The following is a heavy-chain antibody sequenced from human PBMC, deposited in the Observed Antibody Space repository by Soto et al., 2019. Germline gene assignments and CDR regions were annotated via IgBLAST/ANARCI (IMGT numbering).Heavy chain of an antibody. D-gene: IGHD3-10*01. V-gene: IGHV3-21*06. J-gene: IGHJ4*02. CDR2: ISGVRDYI. CDR1: GFTFSYYP. Sequence: WGSLGLSCASSGFTFSYYPLHWVRRAPGKGLEWVSSISGVRDYIRYADSVKGRFAISRDNAKTSLYLQMNSLTAEDTAVYYCAREGVHNYTEYYFDYWGQGTLVTVSS. CDR3: AREGVHNYTEYYFDY.